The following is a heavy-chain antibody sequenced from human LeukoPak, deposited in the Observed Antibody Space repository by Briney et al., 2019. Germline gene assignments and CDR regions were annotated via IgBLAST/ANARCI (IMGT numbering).Heavy chain of an antibody. V-gene: IGHV3-23*01. CDR3: AKAFREYSSTSYSAFDI. J-gene: IGHJ3*02. Sequence: PRGSLRLSSAPPGFTFRSYAMSSVRQAPGKGLEWVSALIGSEDSTYYADSVKGRFTISRDNSKNMLYLQMDSLRADDTAVYYCAKAFREYSSTSYSAFDIWGQGTMVTVSS. CDR1: GFTFRSYA. CDR2: LIGSEDST. D-gene: IGHD6-6*01.